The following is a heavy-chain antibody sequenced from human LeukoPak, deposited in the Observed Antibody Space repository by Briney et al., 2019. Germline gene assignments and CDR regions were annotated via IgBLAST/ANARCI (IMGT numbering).Heavy chain of an antibody. V-gene: IGHV1-2*06. D-gene: IGHD4-17*01. Sequence: GASVKVSCKASGYTFTGYYIHWVRQAPGQGLEWMGRINPNSGGTNYAQKFQGRVTMTRDTSISTAYMELSRLRSDDTAVYYCARYSYGDYGYYFDYWGQGTLVTVSS. CDR2: INPNSGGT. J-gene: IGHJ4*02. CDR1: GYTFTGYY. CDR3: ARYSYGDYGYYFDY.